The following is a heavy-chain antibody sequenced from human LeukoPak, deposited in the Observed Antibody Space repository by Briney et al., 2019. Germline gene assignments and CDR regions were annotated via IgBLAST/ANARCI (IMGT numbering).Heavy chain of an antibody. J-gene: IGHJ4*02. Sequence: PGRSLRLSCAASGFTFSNYDMHWVRQAPGKGLEWVAVIWFDGSNKFYADSVKGRFTISRDNAKNSLYLQMNSLRAEDTAVYYCARDLDLFDYWGQGTLVTVSS. CDR3: ARDLDLFDY. CDR2: IWFDGSNK. CDR1: GFTFSNYD. V-gene: IGHV3-33*01.